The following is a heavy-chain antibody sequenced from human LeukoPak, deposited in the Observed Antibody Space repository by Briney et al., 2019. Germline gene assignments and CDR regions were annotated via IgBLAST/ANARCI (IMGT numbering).Heavy chain of an antibody. CDR1: GFTFSNYV. J-gene: IGHJ4*02. CDR2: INPSGGTT. Sequence: GGSLRLSCAASGFTFSNYVMTWVRQAPGKGLEWVSIINPSGGTTYYADSVKGRFTISRDNSKNTLYLQMNSLRAEDTAVYYYARRTAATYHFDYWGQGTLVTVSS. D-gene: IGHD6-25*01. V-gene: IGHV3-23*01. CDR3: ARRTAATYHFDY.